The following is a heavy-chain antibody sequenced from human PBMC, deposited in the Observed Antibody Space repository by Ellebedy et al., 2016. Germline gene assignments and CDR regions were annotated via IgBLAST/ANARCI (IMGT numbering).Heavy chain of an antibody. J-gene: IGHJ4*02. CDR3: ARRALMIALGGVLDS. V-gene: IGHV3-23*01. Sequence: GESLKISCAASGFTFSNYAMNWVRQPPGKGLEWVSGISGSGSTTYYADSVKGHFTISRDNAKSSLYLQMISLRAEDTAVYYCARRALMIALGGVLDSWGQGTLVTVSS. CDR2: ISGSGSTT. CDR1: GFTFSNYA. D-gene: IGHD3-16*01.